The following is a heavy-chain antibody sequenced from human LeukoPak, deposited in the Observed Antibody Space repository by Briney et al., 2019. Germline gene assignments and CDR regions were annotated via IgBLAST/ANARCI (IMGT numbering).Heavy chain of an antibody. CDR1: GGSISSYY. Sequence: PSETLSLTCTVSGGSISSYYWSWIRQPAGKGLEWIGRIYTSGSTNYNPSLKSRVTMSVDTSKNQFSLKLSSVTAADTAVYYRARGGITAAGTSSFDYWGQGTLVTVSS. V-gene: IGHV4-4*07. CDR2: IYTSGST. J-gene: IGHJ4*02. D-gene: IGHD6-13*01. CDR3: ARGGITAAGTSSFDY.